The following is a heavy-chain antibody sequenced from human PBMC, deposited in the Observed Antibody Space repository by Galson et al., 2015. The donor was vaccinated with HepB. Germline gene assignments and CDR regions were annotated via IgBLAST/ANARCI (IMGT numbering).Heavy chain of an antibody. CDR2: ISYDGSNK. CDR3: ARDGDVDIVATPGGYYFDY. J-gene: IGHJ4*02. V-gene: IGHV3-30*04. D-gene: IGHD5-12*01. CDR1: GFTFSSYA. Sequence: SLRLSCAASGFTFSSYAMHWVRQAPGKGLEWVAVISYDGSNKYYADSVKGRFTISRDNSKNTLYLQMNSLRAEDTAVYYCARDGDVDIVATPGGYYFDYWGQGTLVTVSS.